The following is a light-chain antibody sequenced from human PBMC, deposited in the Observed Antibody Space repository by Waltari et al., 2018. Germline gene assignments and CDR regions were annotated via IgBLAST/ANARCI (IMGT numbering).Light chain of an antibody. Sequence: EIVMTQSPATLSVSPGERATLSCRASQSISSNLAWYQQKPGQAPRLLVYVSSTRATGIPARFSDSGSGTEFTLTISSLQSEDFAVYYCQQYDKWPLTFGGGTKVEIK. V-gene: IGKV3-15*01. CDR3: QQYDKWPLT. CDR2: VSS. CDR1: QSISSN. J-gene: IGKJ4*01.